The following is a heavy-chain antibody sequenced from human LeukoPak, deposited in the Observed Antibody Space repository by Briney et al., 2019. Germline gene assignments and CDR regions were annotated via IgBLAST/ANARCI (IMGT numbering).Heavy chain of an antibody. V-gene: IGHV1-18*01. CDR1: GYTFTSYG. Sequence: ASVKVSCKASGYTFTSYGISWVRQAPGQGLEWMGWINPYNGNTNYAQKLQGRVTMTTDTSTSTAYMELRSLRSDDTAVYYCARDPSLWFGEFPGFDYWGQGTLVTVSS. J-gene: IGHJ4*02. D-gene: IGHD3-10*01. CDR3: ARDPSLWFGEFPGFDY. CDR2: INPYNGNT.